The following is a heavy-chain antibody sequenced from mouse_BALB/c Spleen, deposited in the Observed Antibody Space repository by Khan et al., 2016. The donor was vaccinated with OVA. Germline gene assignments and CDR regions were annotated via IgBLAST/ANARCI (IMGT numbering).Heavy chain of an antibody. CDR1: GYSITTDYA. CDR3: ARVYGGDFDY. Sequence: EVQLVESGPGLVKPSQSLSLTCTVTGYSITTDYAWNWLRQFPGNKLEWMGFISYSGNTKSNPSLKSRISITRDTSKNQFFLQVKSVTTEDTARYYCARVYGGDFDYWGQGTTLTVSS. J-gene: IGHJ2*01. V-gene: IGHV3-2*02. CDR2: ISYSGNT. D-gene: IGHD1-1*01.